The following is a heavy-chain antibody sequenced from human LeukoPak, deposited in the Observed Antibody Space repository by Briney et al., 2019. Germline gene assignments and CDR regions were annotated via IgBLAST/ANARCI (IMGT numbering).Heavy chain of an antibody. CDR3: ARARYYYDSKRKFDP. CDR2: IYYSGNT. V-gene: IGHV4-59*08. CDR1: GGSISDYY. J-gene: IGHJ5*02. Sequence: SETLSLTCTVSGGSISDYYWTWIRQPPGKGLEWIGHIYYSGNTIYNPSLKSRVTISVDTSKNQFSLKLSSVTAADTAVYYCARARYYYDSKRKFDPWGQGTLVTVSS. D-gene: IGHD3-22*01.